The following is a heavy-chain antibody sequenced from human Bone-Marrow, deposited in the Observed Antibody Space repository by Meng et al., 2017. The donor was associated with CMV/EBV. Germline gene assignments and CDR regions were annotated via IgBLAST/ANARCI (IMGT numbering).Heavy chain of an antibody. Sequence: GGSLRLSCAASGFTFSSSAMSWVRQAPGKGLEWVSSLSYDGGRTYYADSVKGRFTISRDNSRNTLYLQMNTLTAEDTAVYYCAKVLYVTAVAEGFDIWGQGTWVTGSS. D-gene: IGHD6-19*01. V-gene: IGHV3-23*01. CDR1: GFTFSSSA. J-gene: IGHJ3*02. CDR2: LSYDGGRT. CDR3: AKVLYVTAVAEGFDI.